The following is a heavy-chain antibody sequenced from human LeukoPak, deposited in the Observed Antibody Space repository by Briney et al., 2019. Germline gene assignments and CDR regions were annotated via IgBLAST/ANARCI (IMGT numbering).Heavy chain of an antibody. D-gene: IGHD2-2*01. CDR3: ARDFRSIVVVPAAHIFDY. V-gene: IGHV1-69*01. Sequence: SVKVSCTASGGTFSSYAISWVRQAPGQGLEWMGGIIPICGTGNYAQKFQVRVTITADESTSTAYLELSSLRSEDTAVYYCARDFRSIVVVPAAHIFDYWGQGTLVTVSS. CDR1: GGTFSSYA. J-gene: IGHJ4*02. CDR2: IIPICGTG.